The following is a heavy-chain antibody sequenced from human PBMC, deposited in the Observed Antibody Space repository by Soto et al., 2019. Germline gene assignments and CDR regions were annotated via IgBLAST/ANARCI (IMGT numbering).Heavy chain of an antibody. Sequence: DVQLVESGGGLIQPGEALRLSCAAFGLTISGKKYVAWVRQAPGKGLEWVSGLYDVDGSFYPDSVRGRFTTSSDSSKTTVYLQMNELRADDTAGYYCATWHEREHAYDVWGQGTTVTVSS. CDR1: GLTISGKKY. CDR2: LYDVDGS. D-gene: IGHD1-1*01. CDR3: ATWHEREHAYDV. J-gene: IGHJ3*01. V-gene: IGHV3-53*01.